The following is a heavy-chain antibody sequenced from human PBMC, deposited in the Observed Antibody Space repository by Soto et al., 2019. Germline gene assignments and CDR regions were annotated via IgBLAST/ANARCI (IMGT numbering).Heavy chain of an antibody. CDR3: ARDGTLYDSSAYYYLY. CDR2: ITPMFGTP. V-gene: IGHV1-69*13. D-gene: IGHD3-22*01. Sequence: SVKVSCKASGGTFSRYTITWVRQAPGQGLEWMGGITPMFGTPNYAQKFQGRVTITADESTSTAYMELSSLRSEDTAMYYCARDGTLYDSSAYYYLYWGQGALVTVSS. CDR1: GGTFSRYT. J-gene: IGHJ4*02.